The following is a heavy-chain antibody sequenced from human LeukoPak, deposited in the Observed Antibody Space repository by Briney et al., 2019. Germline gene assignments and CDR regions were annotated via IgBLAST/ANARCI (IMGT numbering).Heavy chain of an antibody. D-gene: IGHD2-8*01. CDR3: EKDRSCTNDICHGDFDY. CDR1: AFTFTSYA. V-gene: IGHV3-23*01. Sequence: PGGSLRLSCAASAFTFTSYAVSWVSQAPGKGLEWVSSISGSGGSTYSADSVKGRFTISRDNSKNTLYLQINSLRAEDTAPYYCEKDRSCTNDICHGDFDYWGQGTLVTVSS. CDR2: ISGSGGST. J-gene: IGHJ4*02.